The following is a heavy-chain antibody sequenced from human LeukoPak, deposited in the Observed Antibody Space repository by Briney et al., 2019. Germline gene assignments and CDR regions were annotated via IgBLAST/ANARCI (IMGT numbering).Heavy chain of an antibody. J-gene: IGHJ4*02. Sequence: PSETLSLTCAVYGGSFSGYYWSWIRQPPGKGLEWIGEINHSGSTNYNPSLKSRVTISVDTSKNQFSPKLSSVTAADTAVYYCAREGTERRIDYWGQGTLVTVSS. CDR3: AREGTERRIDY. CDR1: GGSFSGYY. CDR2: INHSGST. D-gene: IGHD1-1*01. V-gene: IGHV4-34*01.